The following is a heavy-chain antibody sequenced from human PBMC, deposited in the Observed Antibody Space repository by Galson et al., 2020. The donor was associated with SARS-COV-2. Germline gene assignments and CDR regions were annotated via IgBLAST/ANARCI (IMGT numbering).Heavy chain of an antibody. J-gene: IGHJ6*02. Sequence: GGSLRLSCAASGFIFNNYGMTWVRQVPGKGLEWVSGINWSGGTTVYADSVKGRFTISRDNAKNSLYLQMSSLRVEDTAFYYCARKDYYGSGNDVWGQGTTVTVSS. D-gene: IGHD3-10*01. V-gene: IGHV3-20*04. CDR3: ARKDYYGSGNDV. CDR1: GFIFNNYG. CDR2: INWSGGTT.